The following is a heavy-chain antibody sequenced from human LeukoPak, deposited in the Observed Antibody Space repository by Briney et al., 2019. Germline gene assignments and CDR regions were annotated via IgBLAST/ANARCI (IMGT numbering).Heavy chain of an antibody. CDR3: ARDLERYYDLEGRSGY. Sequence: SVKVSCKASGGTFSSYAISWVRQAPGQGLEWMGVIIPIFGTANYAQKFQGRVTITADESTSTAYMELRSLRSDDTAVYYCARDLERYYDLEGRSGYWGQGTLVTVSS. V-gene: IGHV1-69*01. J-gene: IGHJ4*02. CDR2: IIPIFGTA. CDR1: GGTFSSYA. D-gene: IGHD3-3*01.